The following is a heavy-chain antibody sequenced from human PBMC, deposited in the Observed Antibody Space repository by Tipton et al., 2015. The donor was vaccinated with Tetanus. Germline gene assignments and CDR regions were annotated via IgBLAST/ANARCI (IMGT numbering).Heavy chain of an antibody. V-gene: IGHV1-18*01. Sequence: QLVQSGAEVKKPGASVKVSCKTSGYTFSNYGVSWVRRAPGRGLEWMGWISAYNGDTNTAQNLQGRVTMTTDTSTSAAYMELSDLRSDDTAVYYCARVQTATYSFYYYGVDVWGQGTTVTVSS. CDR2: ISAYNGDT. CDR3: ARVQTATYSFYYYGVDV. CDR1: GYTFSNYG. J-gene: IGHJ6*02. D-gene: IGHD2-15*01.